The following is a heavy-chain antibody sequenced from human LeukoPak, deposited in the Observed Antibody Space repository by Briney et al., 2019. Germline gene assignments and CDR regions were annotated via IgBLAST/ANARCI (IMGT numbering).Heavy chain of an antibody. CDR1: GFTFSSYW. D-gene: IGHD3-3*02. CDR2: INNDGSGT. CDR3: ARGALDYYYGMDV. V-gene: IGHV3-74*01. Sequence: HTGGSLRLSCAASGFTFSSYWMHWVRQAPGKGLVWVSRINNDGSGTSYADSVKGRFTISRDSAKNTLYLQMNSLRAEDTAVYYCARGALDYYYGMDVWGQGATVTVSS. J-gene: IGHJ6*02.